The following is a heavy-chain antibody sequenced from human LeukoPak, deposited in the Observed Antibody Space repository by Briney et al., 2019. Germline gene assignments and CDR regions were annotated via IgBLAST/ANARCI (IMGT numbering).Heavy chain of an antibody. CDR2: MNPNSGNT. D-gene: IGHD6-19*01. CDR3: AKAYSSVLPVGWVFDY. J-gene: IGHJ4*02. V-gene: IGHV1-8*01. Sequence: ASVKVSCKASGYTFTSYDINWVRQATGQGLEWMAWMNPNSGNTGYAQRFQGRVTMTRNTSISTAYMELSSLRSEDTAVYYCAKAYSSVLPVGWVFDYWGQGTLVTVSS. CDR1: GYTFTSYD.